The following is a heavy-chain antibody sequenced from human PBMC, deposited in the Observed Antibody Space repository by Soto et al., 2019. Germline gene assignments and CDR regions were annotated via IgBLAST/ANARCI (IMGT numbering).Heavy chain of an antibody. CDR3: ARGYSHYAH. CDR1: GGSVSRDSNF. J-gene: IGHJ4*02. CDR2: IYYSGPT. V-gene: IGHV4-61*01. Sequence: SETLSLTCTVSGGSVSRDSNFWSWIRQPPGKGLEWIGYIYYSGPTGCNPSLESRVTISIDSSKNQVSLNLTSVTAADTAVYYCARGYSHYAHWGRGTLVTVSS. D-gene: IGHD4-4*01.